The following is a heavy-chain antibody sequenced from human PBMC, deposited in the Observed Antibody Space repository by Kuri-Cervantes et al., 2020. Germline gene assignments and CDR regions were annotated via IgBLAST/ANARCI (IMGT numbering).Heavy chain of an antibody. CDR2: ISYDGVNK. CDR3: AKDKNDYGEQYFDY. J-gene: IGHJ4*02. D-gene: IGHD4-17*01. Sequence: GGSLRLSCAASGFTFSSYGMHWVRQAPGKGLEWVAVISYDGVNKYYADSVKGRFTISRDNSKNTLYLQINSLRAEDTAVYFCAKDKNDYGEQYFDYWGQGTLVTVSS. V-gene: IGHV3-30*18. CDR1: GFTFSSYG.